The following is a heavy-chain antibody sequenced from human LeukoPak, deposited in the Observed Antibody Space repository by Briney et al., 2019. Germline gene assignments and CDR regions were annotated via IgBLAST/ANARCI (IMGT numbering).Heavy chain of an antibody. CDR2: ISAYNGNT. D-gene: IGHD1-26*01. J-gene: IGHJ3*02. CDR3: ASPNPRSVGATWHDAFDI. CDR1: GYTFTSYG. V-gene: IGHV1-18*01. Sequence: ASVKVSCKASGYTFTSYGISWVRQAPGQGLEWMGWISAYNGNTNYAQKLQGRVTMTTDTSTSTAYMELRSLRSDDTAVYYCASPNPRSVGATWHDAFDIWGQGTMVTVSS.